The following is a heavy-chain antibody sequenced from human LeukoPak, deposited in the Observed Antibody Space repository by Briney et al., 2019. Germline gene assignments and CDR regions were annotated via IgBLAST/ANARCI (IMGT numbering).Heavy chain of an antibody. V-gene: IGHV4-39*01. CDR2: IYYSGST. CDR1: GGSISSSSYY. Sequence: SETPSLTCTVSGGSISSSSYYWGWIRQPPGKGLEWIGSIYYSGSTYYNPSLKSRVTISVDTSKNQFSLKLSSVTAAGTAVYYCARGGGVADAFDIWGQGTMVTVSS. D-gene: IGHD2-21*01. CDR3: ARGGGVADAFDI. J-gene: IGHJ3*02.